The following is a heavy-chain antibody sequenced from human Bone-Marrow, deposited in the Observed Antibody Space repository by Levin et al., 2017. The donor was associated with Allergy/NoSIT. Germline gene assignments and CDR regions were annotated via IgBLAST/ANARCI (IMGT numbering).Heavy chain of an antibody. CDR2: VSGYNYKT. V-gene: IGHV1-18*01. Sequence: GESLKISCKTSGYTFSAYGVSLVRQAPGEGLEWLGWVSGYNYKTSVSQKFQGRLTLTADIPTSAAYMDLTNLRSDDTAIYYCARIYCAIGGCYTGGFDHWGQGSLVSVSS. CDR1: GYTFSAYG. D-gene: IGHD2-15*01. J-gene: IGHJ4*02. CDR3: ARIYCAIGGCYTGGFDH.